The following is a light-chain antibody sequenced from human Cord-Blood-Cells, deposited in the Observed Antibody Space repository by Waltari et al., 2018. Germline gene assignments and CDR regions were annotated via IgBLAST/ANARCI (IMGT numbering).Light chain of an antibody. CDR1: SSDAGVYNY. V-gene: IGLV2-14*01. Sequence: QSALTQPASVSGSPGQSITISCTGPSSDAGVYNYVSWYQQHPGKAPKLMIYEVSNRPSGVSNRFSGSKSGNTASLTISGLQAEDEADYYCSSYTSSSTYVFRTGTKVTVL. J-gene: IGLJ1*01. CDR3: SSYTSSSTYV. CDR2: EVS.